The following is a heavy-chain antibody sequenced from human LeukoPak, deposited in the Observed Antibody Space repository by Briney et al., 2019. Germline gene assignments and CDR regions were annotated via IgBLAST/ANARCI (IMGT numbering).Heavy chain of an antibody. CDR1: GFSISTSG. CDR2: ISVDGDSA. D-gene: IGHD6-19*01. CDR3: AQGVGSGWYPH. V-gene: IGHV3-23*01. Sequence: GGSLRLSCTVSGFSISTSGMSWVRQAQGKGLQTISAISVDGDSAYYADSVKGRFTISRDNSKNTLYLQMNSLRVEDTAVYYCAQGVGSGWYPHWGQGSLVSVSS. J-gene: IGHJ4*02.